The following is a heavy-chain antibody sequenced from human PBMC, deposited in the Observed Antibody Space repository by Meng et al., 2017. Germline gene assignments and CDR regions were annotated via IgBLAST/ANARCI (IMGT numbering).Heavy chain of an antibody. V-gene: IGHV1-2*06. Sequence: ASVKVSCKASGYTFTGYYMHWVRQAPGQGLEWMGRINPNSGGTNYAQKFQGRVTMTRDTSISTAYMELSRLRSDDTAVYYCASNIPPRWDIVVVPAAEVPYYYYGMDLWGQGTTVTVSS. CDR1: GYTFTGYY. CDR2: INPNSGGT. D-gene: IGHD2-2*01. CDR3: ASNIPPRWDIVVVPAAEVPYYYYGMDL. J-gene: IGHJ6*02.